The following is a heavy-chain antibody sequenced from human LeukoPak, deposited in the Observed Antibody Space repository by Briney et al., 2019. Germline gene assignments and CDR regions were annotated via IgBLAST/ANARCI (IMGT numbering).Heavy chain of an antibody. CDR3: AKVPVRGGDFYYLGMDV. J-gene: IGHJ6*02. Sequence: GGSLRLSCAASGFTFSRYAMSWVRQAPGKGLEWVSGISGSGTGTEYADSVKGRFTISRDNSKNTLYLQMNSLRAEDTAVYYCAKVPVRGGDFYYLGMDVWGQGTTVTVSS. D-gene: IGHD1-1*01. V-gene: IGHV3-23*01. CDR1: GFTFSRYA. CDR2: ISGSGTGT.